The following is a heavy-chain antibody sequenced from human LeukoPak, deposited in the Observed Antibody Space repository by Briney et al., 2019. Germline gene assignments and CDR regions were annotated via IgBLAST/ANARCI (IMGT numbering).Heavy chain of an antibody. CDR3: AKARYYEKDAVDF. D-gene: IGHD3-3*01. Sequence: GGSLRLSCAASGFTFSYYAMSWVRQAPEKGLEWVSGISDNGGTTDYADSVKGRFTISRDKSKTTLYLKMNTLRAEDSAVYYCAKARYYEKDAVDFWGQGTLVTVSS. CDR2: ISDNGGTT. CDR1: GFTFSYYA. J-gene: IGHJ3*01. V-gene: IGHV3-23*01.